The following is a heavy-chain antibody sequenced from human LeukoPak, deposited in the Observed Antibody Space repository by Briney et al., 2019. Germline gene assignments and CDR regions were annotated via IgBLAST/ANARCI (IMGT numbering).Heavy chain of an antibody. D-gene: IGHD5-12*01. CDR3: ARDGGDPKYSRYEKADY. CDR2: IIPILGIA. J-gene: IGHJ4*02. Sequence: ASVKVSCKASVGTFSSYAISWVRQAPGQWLEWMVRIIPILGIANYAQKFQGRVTITADKSTSTAYMELSSLRSEDTAVYYCARDGGDPKYSRYEKADYCGQGTLVIVSS. V-gene: IGHV1-69*04. CDR1: VGTFSSYA.